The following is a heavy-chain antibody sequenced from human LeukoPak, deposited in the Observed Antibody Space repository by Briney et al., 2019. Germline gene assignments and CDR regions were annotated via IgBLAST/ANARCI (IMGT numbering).Heavy chain of an antibody. V-gene: IGHV4-34*01. J-gene: IGHJ4*02. CDR2: INHSGST. Sequence: SETLSLTCAVYGGSFSGCYWSWIRQPPGKGLEWIGEINHSGSTNYNPSLKSRVTISVDTSKNQFSLKLSSVTAADTAVYYCARDLASCAGDCYSDGFDYWGQGALVTVSS. CDR1: GGSFSGCY. D-gene: IGHD2-21*02. CDR3: ARDLASCAGDCYSDGFDY.